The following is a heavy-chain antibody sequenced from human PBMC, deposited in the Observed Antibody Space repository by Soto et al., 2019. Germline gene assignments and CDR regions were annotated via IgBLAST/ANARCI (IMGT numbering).Heavy chain of an antibody. CDR2: INHSGST. CDR1: GGSFSGYY. CDR3: ARVTGRYYYGMDV. V-gene: IGHV4-34*01. Sequence: QVQLQQWGAGLLKPSETLSLTCAVYGGSFSGYYWSWIRQPPGKGLEWIGEINHSGSTNYHPSLKSRVTISVDTSKNQFSLQLSSVTAADTAVYYCARVTGRYYYGMDVWGQGTTVTVSS. J-gene: IGHJ6*02.